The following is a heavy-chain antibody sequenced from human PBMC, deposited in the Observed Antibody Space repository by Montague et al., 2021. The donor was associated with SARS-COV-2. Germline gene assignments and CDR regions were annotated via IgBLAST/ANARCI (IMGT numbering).Heavy chain of an antibody. CDR1: NTSISSYY. CDR3: AGQGGNFYGSGSSGLYYYGMDV. Sequence: SETLSLTCTVSNTSISSYYWSWIRQPPGKGLEWIGYAQNTGTTNYNPSLKSRVTISVDISKNQISLTLKSMNAADTAVYYCAGQGGNFYGSGSSGLYYYGMDVWGQGTTVTVSS. CDR2: AQNTGTT. J-gene: IGHJ6*02. D-gene: IGHD3-10*01. V-gene: IGHV4-59*01.